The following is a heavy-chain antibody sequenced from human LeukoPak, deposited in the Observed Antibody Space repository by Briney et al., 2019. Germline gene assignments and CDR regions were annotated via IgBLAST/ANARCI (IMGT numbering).Heavy chain of an antibody. CDR2: VGISSGNT. CDR3: ARDTKYAFDN. V-gene: IGHV3-48*01. J-gene: IGHJ4*02. Sequence: GSLKPSFAAPGFTFSDYKNNWVPQAPGKGVEWISYVGISSGNTKYADSVKGRFTISGDKAKNSLYLQMNSLRVEDTAVYYCARDTKYAFDNWGQGTLVTVSS. CDR1: GFTFSDYK. D-gene: IGHD2-2*01.